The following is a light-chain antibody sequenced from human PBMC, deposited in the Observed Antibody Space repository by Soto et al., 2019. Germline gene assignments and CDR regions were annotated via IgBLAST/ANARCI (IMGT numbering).Light chain of an antibody. CDR3: SSYTTNITPVV. Sequence: QSALTQPASVSGSPGQSITISCTGTSGDIGGYNYVSLYQQHPGKAPKLLISEVTNRPSGVSNRFSGSKSGNTASLTISGLQAEDEADYYCSSYTTNITPVVFGGGTKLTVL. V-gene: IGLV2-14*01. J-gene: IGLJ2*01. CDR1: SGDIGGYNY. CDR2: EVT.